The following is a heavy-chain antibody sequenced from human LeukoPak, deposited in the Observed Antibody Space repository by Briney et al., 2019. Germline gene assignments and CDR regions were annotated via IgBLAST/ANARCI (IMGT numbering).Heavy chain of an antibody. CDR2: IKTDGSTT. Sequence: QPGGSLRLSCAVSGFTFSSSWMHWVRQAPGKGLVWVSHIKTDGSTTAYADSVKGRFTISRDNSKNTLYLQMNSLRAEDTAVYYCAKVKGYCSSTSCSNYYYYGMDVWGQGTTVTVSS. D-gene: IGHD2-2*01. V-gene: IGHV3-74*01. CDR1: GFTFSSSW. CDR3: AKVKGYCSSTSCSNYYYYGMDV. J-gene: IGHJ6*02.